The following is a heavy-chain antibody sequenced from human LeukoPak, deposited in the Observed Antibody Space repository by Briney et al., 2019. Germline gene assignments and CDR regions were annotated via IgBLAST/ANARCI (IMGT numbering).Heavy chain of an antibody. CDR3: ARGGGLAMAATEPPPDY. D-gene: IGHD2-15*01. CDR2: IYSGGNT. CDR1: GFTVSSKY. Sequence: PGGSLRLSCAASGFTVSSKYMSWVRQAPGKGLEWVSTIYSGGNTHYADSVKGRFTISRDNSKNTLYLQMNSLRAEDTALYFCARGGGLAMAATEPPPDYWGQGTLVTVSS. J-gene: IGHJ4*02. V-gene: IGHV3-53*01.